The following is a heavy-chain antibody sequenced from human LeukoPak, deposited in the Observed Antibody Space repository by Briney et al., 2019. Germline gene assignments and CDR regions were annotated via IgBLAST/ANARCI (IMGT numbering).Heavy chain of an antibody. J-gene: IGHJ4*02. D-gene: IGHD3-22*01. Sequence: SETLSLTCAVYGGSFSGYYWSWIRQPPGKGLEWIGEINHSGSTNYNPSLKSRVTISVDTSKNQFSLKLGSVTAADTAVYYCARGLLNLYYYDSSGYYFYFDYWGQGTLVTVSS. CDR3: ARGLLNLYYYDSSGYYFYFDY. V-gene: IGHV4-34*01. CDR1: GGSFSGYY. CDR2: INHSGST.